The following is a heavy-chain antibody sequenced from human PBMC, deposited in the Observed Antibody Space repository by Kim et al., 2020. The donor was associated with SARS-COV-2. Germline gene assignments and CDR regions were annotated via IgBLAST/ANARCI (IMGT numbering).Heavy chain of an antibody. Sequence: SETLSLTCTVSGGSISSGGYYWSWIRQHPGKGLEWIGYIYYSGSTYYNPSLKSRVTISVDTTKNQFSLKLSSVTAADTAVYYCARVGSARSVTMVRGVIAWFDPWGQGTLVTSPQ. D-gene: IGHD3-10*01. J-gene: IGHJ5*02. CDR3: ARVGSARSVTMVRGVIAWFDP. V-gene: IGHV4-31*03. CDR1: GGSISSGGYY. CDR2: IYYSGST.